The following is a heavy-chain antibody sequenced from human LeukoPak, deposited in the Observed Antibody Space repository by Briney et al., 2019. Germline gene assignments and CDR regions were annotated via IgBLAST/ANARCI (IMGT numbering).Heavy chain of an antibody. V-gene: IGHV3-7*01. D-gene: IGHD1-26*01. CDR2: IKQDGNEK. CDR1: GFTFSNYW. Sequence: GGSLRLSCAASGFTFSNYWMTWVRQAPRKGLEWVASIKQDGNEKYYVESVKGRFTISRDNAKDSLYLEMNSLRAEDTAVYYRARDKEQGSSSGSSFHFWGQGTMVTVSS. CDR3: ARDKEQGSSSGSSFHF. J-gene: IGHJ3*01.